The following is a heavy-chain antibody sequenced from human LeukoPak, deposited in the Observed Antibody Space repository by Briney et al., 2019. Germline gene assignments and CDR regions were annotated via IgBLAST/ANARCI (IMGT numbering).Heavy chain of an antibody. V-gene: IGHV3-30*02. CDR2: IRYDGDVE. D-gene: IGHD3-16*02. CDR1: GFTFSSYG. Sequence: PGGSLRLSCAASGFTFSSYGMHWVRQAPGKGLEWVAFIRYDGDVEYYTDSVKGRFTISRDNSKNTLYLQMNSLRPEDTAVYYCASRSYYYYYIDVWGKGTTVTVSS. CDR3: ASRSYYYYYIDV. J-gene: IGHJ6*03.